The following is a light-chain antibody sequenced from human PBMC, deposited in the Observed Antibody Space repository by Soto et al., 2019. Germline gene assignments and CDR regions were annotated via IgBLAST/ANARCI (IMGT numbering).Light chain of an antibody. J-gene: IGKJ1*01. CDR3: MQRKEFPWT. CDR1: QTLLDSDDGNTY. CDR2: GIS. V-gene: IGKV2-40*01. Sequence: DIVMTRTPLSLPVTPGEPASISCRSSQTLLDSDDGNTYLDWYLQKPGQSPQLLIYGISSRASGVPDRFSGSGSGTDFTLKISRVEAGDVGVFYCMQRKEFPWTFGQGTKVDIK.